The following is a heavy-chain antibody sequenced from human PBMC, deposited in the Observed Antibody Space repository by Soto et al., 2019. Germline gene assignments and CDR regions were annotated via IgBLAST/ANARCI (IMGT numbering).Heavy chain of an antibody. D-gene: IGHD6-19*01. Sequence: QVQLQESGPGLVKPSETLSLTCTVSGGSISSYYWSWIRQPPGKGLEWIGCIYYSGSTNYNPSLKRRVTISVDTSKNQFSLKLSSVTAADTAVYYCARGGSGWPLIDYWGQGTLVTVSS. CDR3: ARGGSGWPLIDY. J-gene: IGHJ4*02. V-gene: IGHV4-59*01. CDR2: IYYSGST. CDR1: GGSISSYY.